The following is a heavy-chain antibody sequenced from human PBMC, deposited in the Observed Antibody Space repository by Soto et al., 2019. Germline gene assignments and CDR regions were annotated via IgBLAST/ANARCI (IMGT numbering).Heavy chain of an antibody. D-gene: IGHD2-15*01. Sequence: SVKVSCKASGGTFSSYAISWVRQAPGQGLEWMGGIIPIFGTANYAQKFQGRVTITADESTSTAYMELSSLGSEDTAVYYCAVGGGSCYSCYYYGMDVCGQGTTVTVSS. CDR1: GGTFSSYA. CDR2: IIPIFGTA. J-gene: IGHJ6*02. V-gene: IGHV1-69*13. CDR3: AVGGGSCYSCYYYGMDV.